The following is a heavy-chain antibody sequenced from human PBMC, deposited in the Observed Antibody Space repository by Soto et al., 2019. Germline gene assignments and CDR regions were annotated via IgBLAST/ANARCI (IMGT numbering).Heavy chain of an antibody. V-gene: IGHV3-23*01. CDR1: GFTFSTYA. CDR2: INTNGDTA. CDR3: DLTARFTGSY. D-gene: IGHD1-26*01. Sequence: EVQLLESGGDLVQPGGSLRLSCAASGFTFSTYAMSWVLQAPGKGLDWVSTINTNGDTAYYSASVKGRFTISRDNSKDTLVLPKNSLKAEDTALYFCDLTARFTGSYWGQGALVTVSS. J-gene: IGHJ4*02.